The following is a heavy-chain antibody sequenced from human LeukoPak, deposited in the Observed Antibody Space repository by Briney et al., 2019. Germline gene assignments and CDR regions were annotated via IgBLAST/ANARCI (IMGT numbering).Heavy chain of an antibody. CDR1: GFTFSSYG. V-gene: IGHV3-30*02. CDR3: AKIYCSSTSCPWYFDL. D-gene: IGHD2-2*01. Sequence: GGSLRLSCAASGFTFSSYGMHWVRRAPGKGLEWVAFIRYDGGNKYYADSVKGRFTISRDNSENTLYLQMNSLRAEDTAVYYCAKIYCSSTSCPWYFDLWGRGTLVTVSS. J-gene: IGHJ2*01. CDR2: IRYDGGNK.